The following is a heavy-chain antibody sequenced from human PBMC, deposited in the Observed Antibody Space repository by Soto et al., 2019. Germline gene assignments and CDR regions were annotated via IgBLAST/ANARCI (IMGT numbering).Heavy chain of an antibody. V-gene: IGHV4-61*08. CDR1: GGSISSGGYY. D-gene: IGHD4-17*01. Sequence: SETLALTCTVSGGSISSGGYYWSWIRQHPGKGLEWIGYIYYSGSTNYNPSLKSRVTISVDTSKNQFSLKLSSVTAADTAVYYCARGNGDYPEYFQHWGQGTLVTVSS. CDR3: ARGNGDYPEYFQH. CDR2: IYYSGST. J-gene: IGHJ1*01.